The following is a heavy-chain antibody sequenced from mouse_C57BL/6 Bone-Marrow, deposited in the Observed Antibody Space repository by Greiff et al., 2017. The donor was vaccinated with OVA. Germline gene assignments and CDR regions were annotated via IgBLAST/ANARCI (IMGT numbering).Heavy chain of an antibody. CDR2: SRNKANDYTT. Sequence: EVKLVESGGGLVQSGRSLRLSCATSGFTFSDFYMEWVRQAPGKGLEWIAASRNKANDYTTEYSASVKGRFIVSRDTSQSILYLQMNALRAEDTAIYYCARDAVYGNYGGKPHWYFDVWGTGTTVTVSS. D-gene: IGHD2-1*01. CDR3: ARDAVYGNYGGKPHWYFDV. V-gene: IGHV7-1*01. CDR1: GFTFSDFY. J-gene: IGHJ1*03.